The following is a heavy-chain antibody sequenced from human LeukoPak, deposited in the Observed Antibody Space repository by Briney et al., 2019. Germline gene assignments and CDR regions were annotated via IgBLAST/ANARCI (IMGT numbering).Heavy chain of an antibody. V-gene: IGHV1-2*06. D-gene: IGHD3-22*01. J-gene: IGHJ4*02. CDR1: GYTFTVYY. CDR3: ARVRYYYDSSGYPIRYFDY. Sequence: GASVTVSCKASGYTFTVYYMHWVRQAPGQGLEWMGRINPNSGGTNYAQKFQGRVTMTRDTSISTAYMELSRLRSDDTAVYYCARVRYYYDSSGYPIRYFDYWGQGTLVTVSS. CDR2: INPNSGGT.